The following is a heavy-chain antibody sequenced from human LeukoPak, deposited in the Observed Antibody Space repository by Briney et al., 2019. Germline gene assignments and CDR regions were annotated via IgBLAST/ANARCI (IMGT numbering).Heavy chain of an antibody. V-gene: IGHV3-33*01. J-gene: IGHJ4*02. CDR1: GFRFSNYC. D-gene: IGHD6-13*01. Sequence: GGSLRLSCAASGFRFSNYCMHWVRQAPGKGLEWVGLIWYDGSNKYYADSVKGRFTISRDNSKNTLYLQMNSLRAEDTAVYYCGTVRGPDSSRWYSDYWGQGTLVTVSS. CDR2: IWYDGSNK. CDR3: GTVRGPDSSRWYSDY.